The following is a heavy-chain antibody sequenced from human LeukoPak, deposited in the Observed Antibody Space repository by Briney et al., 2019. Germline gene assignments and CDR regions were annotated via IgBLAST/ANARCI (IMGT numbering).Heavy chain of an antibody. J-gene: IGHJ4*02. D-gene: IGHD3-22*01. CDR3: ASLGPTTYYYDSSGYAPLKY. CDR2: ISYDGSNK. V-gene: IGHV3-30-3*01. Sequence: GGSLRLSCAASGFTFSSYAMHWVRQAPGKGLEWVAVISYDGSNKYYADSVKGRFTISRDNSKNTLYLQMNSLRAEDTAVYYCASLGPTTYYYDSSGYAPLKYWGQGTLVTVSS. CDR1: GFTFSSYA.